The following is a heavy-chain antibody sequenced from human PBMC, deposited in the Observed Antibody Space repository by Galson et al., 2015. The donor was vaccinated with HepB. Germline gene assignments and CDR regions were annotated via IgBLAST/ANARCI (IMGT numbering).Heavy chain of an antibody. V-gene: IGHV4-39*07. D-gene: IGHD3-16*01. Sequence: ETLSLSCTVSGGSISSSSYYWGWIRQPPGKGLEWIGSIYYSGSTYYNPSLKSRVTISVDTSKNQFSLKLSYVTAADTAVYYCARAKPRFGGLDYRGQGTTVTVSS. J-gene: IGHJ6*02. CDR3: ARAKPRFGGLDY. CDR1: GGSISSSSYY. CDR2: IYYSGST.